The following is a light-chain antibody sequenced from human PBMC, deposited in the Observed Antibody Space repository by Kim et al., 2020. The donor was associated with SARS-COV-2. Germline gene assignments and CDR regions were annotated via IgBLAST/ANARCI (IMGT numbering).Light chain of an antibody. CDR2: EVS. CDR1: SRDVGGYNY. V-gene: IGLV2-8*01. Sequence: GQSVTISCTGNSRDVGGYNYVTWYQQHPGKAPKLMIYEVSKRPSGVPDRFSGSKSGNTASLTVSGLQAEDEADYYCSSYAGSNNVVFGGGTKVTVL. J-gene: IGLJ2*01. CDR3: SSYAGSNNVV.